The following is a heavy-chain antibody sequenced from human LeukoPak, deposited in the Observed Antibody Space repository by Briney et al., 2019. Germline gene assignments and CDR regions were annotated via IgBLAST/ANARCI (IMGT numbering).Heavy chain of an antibody. Sequence: GGSLRLSCAASGFTFSSYWMSWVRQAPGKGLEWVANIKKDGSEKYYVDSVKGRFTISRDNSKNTPYLQMSSLRAEDTAVYYCAKPRLRYFDWLSSLDYWGQGTLVTVSS. V-gene: IGHV3-7*01. J-gene: IGHJ4*02. CDR1: GFTFSSYW. CDR3: AKPRLRYFDWLSSLDY. D-gene: IGHD3-9*01. CDR2: IKKDGSEK.